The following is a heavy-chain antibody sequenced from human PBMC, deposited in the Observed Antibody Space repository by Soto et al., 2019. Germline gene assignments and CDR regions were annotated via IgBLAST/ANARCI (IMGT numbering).Heavy chain of an antibody. CDR1: GASISSGGYS. V-gene: IGHV4-30-2*01. Sequence: QLQLQESGSRLVKPSQTLSLTCAVSGASISSGGYSWSWIRQPPGKGLEWIGYIYHSGSTYYNPSLKSRVTMSVDRSTNQFSLNLTSVTAADPAVYYCARGGSSWNPWGQGTLVTVSS. CDR3: ARGGSSWNP. J-gene: IGHJ5*02. CDR2: IYHSGST. D-gene: IGHD6-13*01.